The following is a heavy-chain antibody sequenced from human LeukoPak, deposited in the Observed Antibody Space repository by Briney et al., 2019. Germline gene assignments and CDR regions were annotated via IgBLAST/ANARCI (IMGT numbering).Heavy chain of an antibody. CDR3: ARGELLWFGEDWFQH. CDR2: TNQSGSS. CDR1: GGSFSGYY. D-gene: IGHD3-10*01. J-gene: IGHJ1*01. Sequence: SETLSLTCAVYGGSFSGYYWSWIRQPPGKGLEWIGETNQSGSSDYNPSLKSRVTMSVDTSKNQFSLKLSSVTAADTAVYYCARGELLWFGEDWFQHWGQGTLVTVSS. V-gene: IGHV4-34*01.